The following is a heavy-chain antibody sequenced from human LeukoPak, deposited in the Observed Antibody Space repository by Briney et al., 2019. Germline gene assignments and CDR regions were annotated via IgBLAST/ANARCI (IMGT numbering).Heavy chain of an antibody. CDR1: GGSISSYY. J-gene: IGHJ6*03. CDR3: ARLSWNYVYYYYYYMDV. D-gene: IGHD1-7*01. CDR2: IYYSGST. V-gene: IGHV4-59*01. Sequence: PSETLSLTCTVSGGSISSYYWSWIRQPPGKGLEWIGYIYYSGSTNYNPSLKSRVTISVDTSKNQFSLKLSSVTAADTAVYYCARLSWNYVYYYYYYMDVWGKGTTVTVSS.